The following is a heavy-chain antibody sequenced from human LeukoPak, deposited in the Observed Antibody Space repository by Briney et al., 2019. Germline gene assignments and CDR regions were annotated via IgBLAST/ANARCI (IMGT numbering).Heavy chain of an antibody. CDR2: IWYDGSNK. CDR3: ARDRAVTNPHVYDYYGMDV. CDR1: GFTFSSYG. V-gene: IGHV3-33*01. D-gene: IGHD4-17*01. Sequence: GGSLRLSCAASGFTFSSYGMHWVRQAPGKGLEWVAVIWYDGSNKYYAASVKGRFTISRDNSKNTLYLQMNSLRAEDTAVYYCARDRAVTNPHVYDYYGMDVWGQGTTVTVSS. J-gene: IGHJ6*02.